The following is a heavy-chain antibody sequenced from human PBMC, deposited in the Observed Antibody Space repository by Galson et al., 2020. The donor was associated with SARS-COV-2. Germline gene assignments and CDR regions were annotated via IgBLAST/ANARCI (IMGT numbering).Heavy chain of an antibody. Sequence: GESLKISCAASGFTFSSYWMHWVRQAPGKGLVWVSRINTDGSNIIYADSVKGRFTISRDNAKNTLYLQINSLTAEDTAIYYCARENSGSGSHYHFDNWGQGTLVTVSS. D-gene: IGHD3-10*01. CDR1: GFTFSSYW. CDR3: ARENSGSGSHYHFDN. CDR2: INTDGSNI. J-gene: IGHJ4*02. V-gene: IGHV3-74*01.